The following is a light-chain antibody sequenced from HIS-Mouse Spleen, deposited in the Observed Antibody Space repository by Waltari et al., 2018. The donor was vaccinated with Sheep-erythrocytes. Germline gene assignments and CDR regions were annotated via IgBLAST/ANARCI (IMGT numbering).Light chain of an antibody. CDR2: WAS. V-gene: IGKV4-1*01. J-gene: IGKJ4*01. CDR3: QQYYSPPLT. Sequence: DIVMTQSPDSLAVSLGERATINCKSSQSVLYSSNNKNYLAWYQQKPGQPPKLLIYWASTRESGFPDRCSGSGSGTDFTLTISSLQAEDVAVYYCQQYYSPPLTFGGGTKVEIK. CDR1: QSVLYSSNNKNY.